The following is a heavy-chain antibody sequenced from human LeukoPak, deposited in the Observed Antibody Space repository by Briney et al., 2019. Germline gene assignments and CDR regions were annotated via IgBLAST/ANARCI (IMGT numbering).Heavy chain of an antibody. CDR2: ISGRGIT. D-gene: IGHD1-26*01. CDR3: AIDMEPYS. J-gene: IGHJ4*02. Sequence: GGSLRLSCAASGFTFSSYAMSWVRQAPGKGLEWVSGISGRGITYYADSVKGRFTISRDNSKNTLFLQMNSLRAEDTVVYYCAIDMEPYSWGQGTLVTVSS. V-gene: IGHV3-23*01. CDR1: GFTFSSYA.